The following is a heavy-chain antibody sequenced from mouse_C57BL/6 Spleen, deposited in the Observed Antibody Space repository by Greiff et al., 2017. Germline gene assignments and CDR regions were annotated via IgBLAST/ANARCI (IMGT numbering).Heavy chain of an antibody. CDR1: GYTFTSYW. CDR2: IDPSDSYT. CDR3: ARKAQGFYFDY. J-gene: IGHJ2*01. V-gene: IGHV1-59*01. Sequence: QVQLQQPGAELVRPGTSVKLSCKASGYTFTSYWMHWVKQRPGQGLEWIGVIDPSDSYTNYNQKFKGKTTLTVDTSSSTAYMQLSSLTSEDSAVYYCARKAQGFYFDYWGQGTTLTVSS.